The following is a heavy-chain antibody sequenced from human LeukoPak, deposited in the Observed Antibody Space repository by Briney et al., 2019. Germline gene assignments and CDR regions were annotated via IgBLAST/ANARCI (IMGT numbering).Heavy chain of an antibody. J-gene: IGHJ4*02. CDR2: ISYDGSNK. D-gene: IGHD5-24*01. CDR3: ARDRDGFDY. Sequence: GGSLRLSCTASGFIFGDYGMTWFRQAPGKGLEWVAVISYDGSNKYYADSVKGRFTISRDNSKNTLYLQMNSLRAEDTAVYYCARDRDGFDYWGQGTLVTVSS. CDR1: GFIFGDYG. V-gene: IGHV3-30*04.